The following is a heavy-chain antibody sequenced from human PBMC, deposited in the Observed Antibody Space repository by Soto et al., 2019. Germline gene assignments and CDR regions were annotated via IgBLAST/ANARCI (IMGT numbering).Heavy chain of an antibody. CDR3: ARALLPSSSWFGTLDP. D-gene: IGHD6-13*01. V-gene: IGHV1-18*01. Sequence: VASVKVSCKASGYTFTSYGISWVRQAPGQGLEWMGWISAYNGNTNYAQKLQGRVTMTTDTSTSTAYMELRSLRSDDTAVYYCARALLPSSSWFGTLDPWGQGTLVTVSS. CDR1: GYTFTSYG. J-gene: IGHJ5*02. CDR2: ISAYNGNT.